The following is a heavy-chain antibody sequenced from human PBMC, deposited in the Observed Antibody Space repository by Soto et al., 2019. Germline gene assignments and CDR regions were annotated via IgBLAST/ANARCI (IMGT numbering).Heavy chain of an antibody. J-gene: IGHJ4*02. CDR1: GFTFSSYA. V-gene: IGHV3-30-3*01. CDR2: ISYDGSNK. D-gene: IGHD6-13*01. CDR3: ARCSSWYGYFDY. Sequence: QVQLVESGGGVVQPGRSPRLSCAASGFTFSSYAMHWVRQAPGKGLEWVAVISYDGSNKYYADSVKGRFTISRDNSKNTLYLQMNSLRAEDTAVYYCARCSSWYGYFDYWGQGTLVTVSS.